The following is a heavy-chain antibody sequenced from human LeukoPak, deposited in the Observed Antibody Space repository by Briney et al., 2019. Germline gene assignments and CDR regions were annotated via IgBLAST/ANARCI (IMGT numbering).Heavy chain of an antibody. CDR1: GFTFSSYA. Sequence: GRSLRLSCTASGFTFSSYAMHWVRQAPGKGLECVAVISYDGSNEHYADSVKGRFTISRGNSKNTLYLQMNSLRVEDTAVYYCARDLSGGGLDYWGQGTLVTVSS. CDR3: ARDLSGGGLDY. CDR2: ISYDGSNE. V-gene: IGHV3-30-3*01. D-gene: IGHD3-10*01. J-gene: IGHJ4*02.